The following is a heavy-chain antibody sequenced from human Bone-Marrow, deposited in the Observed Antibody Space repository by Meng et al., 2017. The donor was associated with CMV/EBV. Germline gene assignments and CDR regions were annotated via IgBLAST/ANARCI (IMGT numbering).Heavy chain of an antibody. Sequence: GGSLRLSCAASGFTFSSYAMRWVRQAPGKGLEWVSAISGSGGSTDYADSVKGRFTISRDNSKNTLYLQMNSLRAEDTAVYYCATDGRWELLIDIWGQGTMVTVSS. CDR3: ATDGRWELLIDI. J-gene: IGHJ3*02. CDR2: ISGSGGST. D-gene: IGHD2-15*01. V-gene: IGHV3-23*01. CDR1: GFTFSSYA.